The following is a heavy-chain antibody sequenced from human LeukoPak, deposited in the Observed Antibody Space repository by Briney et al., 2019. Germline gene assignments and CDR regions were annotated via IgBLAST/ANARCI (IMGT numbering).Heavy chain of an antibody. Sequence: PGGSLRLSCAASGFTFSSYDMHWVRQATGKGLEWVSAIGTAGDTYYPGSVKGRFTISRENAKNSLYLQMNSLRAGDTAVYYCARPYRIAPLFSTSDYYYGMDVWGQGTTVTVSS. CDR3: ARPYRIAPLFSTSDYYYGMDV. V-gene: IGHV3-13*01. CDR1: GFTFSSYD. CDR2: IGTAGDT. D-gene: IGHD2-15*01. J-gene: IGHJ6*02.